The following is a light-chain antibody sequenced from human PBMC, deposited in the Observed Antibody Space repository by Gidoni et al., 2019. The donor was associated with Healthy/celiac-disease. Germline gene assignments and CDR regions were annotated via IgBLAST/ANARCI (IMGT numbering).Light chain of an antibody. CDR2: GAS. Sequence: EIVLTQSPGTLSLSPGERATLSCRASQSVSSSYSPRLLIYGASSRATGIPDRFSGSGSGTDFTLTISRLEPEDFAVYYCQQYGSSPRITFGQGTRLEIK. J-gene: IGKJ5*01. CDR1: QSVSSSY. V-gene: IGKV3-20*01. CDR3: QQYGSSPRIT.